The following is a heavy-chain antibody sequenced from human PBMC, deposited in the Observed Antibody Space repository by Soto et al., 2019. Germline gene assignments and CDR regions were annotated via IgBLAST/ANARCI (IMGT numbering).Heavy chain of an antibody. Sequence: SETLSLTCTVSGGSVSSGSYYWSWIRQPPGKGLEWIGYIYYSGSTNYNPSLKSRVTISVDTSKNQFSLKLSSVTAADTAVYYCASSRDGYSDDAFDICGQGTMVTVSS. CDR2: IYYSGST. D-gene: IGHD4-4*01. V-gene: IGHV4-61*01. CDR1: GGSVSSGSYY. J-gene: IGHJ3*02. CDR3: ASSRDGYSDDAFDI.